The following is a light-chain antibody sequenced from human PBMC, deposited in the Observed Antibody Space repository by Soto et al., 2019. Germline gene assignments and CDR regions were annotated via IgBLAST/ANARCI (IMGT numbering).Light chain of an antibody. CDR1: QSVLYSSDNKNY. V-gene: IGKV4-1*01. CDR3: HQYYTPPYA. CDR2: WAS. J-gene: IGKJ2*01. Sequence: DIVMTQSPDSLAVSLGERATINCKSSQSVLYSSDNKNYLAWYQQKPRQPPKLLIYWASTRESGVPDRFSGSGSGTDFTLTISSLQAEDVAVYYCHQYYTPPYAFGQGTRLEIK.